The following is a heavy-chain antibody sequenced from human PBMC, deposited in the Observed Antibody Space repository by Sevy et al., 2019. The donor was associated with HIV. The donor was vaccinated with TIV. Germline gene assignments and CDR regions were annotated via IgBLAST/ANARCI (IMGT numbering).Heavy chain of an antibody. CDR2: ISYDGNYR. V-gene: IGHV3-30*18. J-gene: IGHJ6*02. Sequence: GGSLRLSCTASGFTFSTYDIHWVRQAPGKGLEWVAIISYDGNYRYYSDSVRGRFPMSRDNSKNTAYLQMSGLSVEETAVYYCAKNRPPGGSYFSRHGMDVWGRGTTVTVSS. D-gene: IGHD1-26*01. CDR3: AKNRPPGGSYFSRHGMDV. CDR1: GFTFSTYD.